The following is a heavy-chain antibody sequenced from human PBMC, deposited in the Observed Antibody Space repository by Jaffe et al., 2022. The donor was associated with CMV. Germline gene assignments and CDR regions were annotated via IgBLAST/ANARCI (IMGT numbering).Heavy chain of an antibody. CDR3: AIHYGDSPIDY. D-gene: IGHD4-17*01. CDR1: GGSISSSSYY. CDR2: IYYSGST. V-gene: IGHV4-39*01. Sequence: QLQLQESGPGLVKPSETLSLTCTVSGGSISSSSYYWGWIRQPPGKGLEWIGSIYYSGSTYYNPSLKSRVTISVDTSKNQFSLKLSSVTAADTAVYYCAIHYGDSPIDYWGQGTLVTVSS. J-gene: IGHJ4*02.